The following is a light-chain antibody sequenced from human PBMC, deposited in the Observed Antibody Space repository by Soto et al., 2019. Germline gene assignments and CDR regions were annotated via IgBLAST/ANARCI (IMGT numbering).Light chain of an antibody. CDR2: DAS. CDR3: QQYNNYFTWM. V-gene: IGKV1-5*01. CDR1: QSISRW. Sequence: DIQITQSHSTLSASVGDRVTITCRASQSISRWLAGYQQRPGKAPQILIFDASILESGVPSRFSGSGSGTEVTLTSRSLRPSDCATYYCQQYNNYFTWMFGHGTKVEVK. J-gene: IGKJ1*01.